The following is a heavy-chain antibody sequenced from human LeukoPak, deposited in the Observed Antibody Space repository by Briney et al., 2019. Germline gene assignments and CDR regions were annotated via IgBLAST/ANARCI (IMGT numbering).Heavy chain of an antibody. V-gene: IGHV1-46*01. CDR1: GYTFTTYF. J-gene: IGHJ4*02. CDR2: INPSSGST. Sequence: ASVKVSCKASGYTFTTYFMHWVRQAPGQGLEWMGIINPSSGSTSYTQKFQGRVTMTRDTSTSTVDMELSSLTFEDTAVYYCARGGTETTAPIDYWGQGTLVTVSS. CDR3: ARGGTETTAPIDY. D-gene: IGHD4-17*01.